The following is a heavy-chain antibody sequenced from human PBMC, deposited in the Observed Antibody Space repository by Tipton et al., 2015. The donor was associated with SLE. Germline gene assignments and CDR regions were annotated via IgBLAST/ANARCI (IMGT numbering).Heavy chain of an antibody. Sequence: TLSLTCAVSGYSISSGYYWGWIRQPPGKGLEWIGSIYHSGSTYYNPSLKSRVTMSTDTSKNQFSLKLRSVTAADTAVYYCARDDGQQLADYWGQGTLVTVSS. D-gene: IGHD6-13*01. CDR2: IYHSGST. J-gene: IGHJ4*02. V-gene: IGHV4-38-2*02. CDR3: ARDDGQQLADY. CDR1: GYSISSGYY.